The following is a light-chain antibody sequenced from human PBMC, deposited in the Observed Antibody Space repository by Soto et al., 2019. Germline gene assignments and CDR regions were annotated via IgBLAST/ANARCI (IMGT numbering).Light chain of an antibody. CDR2: GAS. CDR1: QSVSSD. J-gene: IGKJ1*01. Sequence: EIVMTQSPVTLSVSPGERATLSCRASQSVSSDLAWYHQKPGQAPRLLIYGASSRATGIPDRFSGSGSGTDFTLTISRLEPEDFAVYYCQKYGSSQGWTFGQGTKVDIK. V-gene: IGKV3-20*01. CDR3: QKYGSSQGWT.